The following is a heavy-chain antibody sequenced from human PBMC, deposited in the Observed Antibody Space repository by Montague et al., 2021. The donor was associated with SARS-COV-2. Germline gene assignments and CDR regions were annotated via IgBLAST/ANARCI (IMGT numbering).Heavy chain of an antibody. CDR2: LSGSGGST. J-gene: IGHJ6*02. Sequence: SLRLSCAASVFTFSRYAMSLVRQAPGKGLEWVSALSGSGGSTYYXXSVKVLFTISRDNSKNTLYLQMNSLRAEDTAVYYCAKVGSSWYHGYYYGMDVWGQGTTVTVSS. D-gene: IGHD6-13*01. V-gene: IGHV3-23*01. CDR1: VFTFSRYA. CDR3: AKVGSSWYHGYYYGMDV.